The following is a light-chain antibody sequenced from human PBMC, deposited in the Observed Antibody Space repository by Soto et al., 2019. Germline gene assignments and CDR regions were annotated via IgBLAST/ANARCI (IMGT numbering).Light chain of an antibody. CDR2: EVR. CDR3: GSYASATLI. CDR1: SSDIGAYDY. Sequence: QSALTQPASVSGSPGQSITISCTGTSSDIGAYDYVSWFQQYSGKAPTLIIYEVRFRPSGVSSRFSGSKSGNTASLTISGLQTGEEADYYCGSYASATLIFGGGTKLTVL. V-gene: IGLV2-14*03. J-gene: IGLJ2*01.